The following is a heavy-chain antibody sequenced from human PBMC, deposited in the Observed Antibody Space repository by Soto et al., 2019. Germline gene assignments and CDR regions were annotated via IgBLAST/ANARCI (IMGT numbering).Heavy chain of an antibody. J-gene: IGHJ5*02. Sequence: QVQLQESGPGLVKPSQTLSLTCTVSGGSISSGGYYWSWIRQHPGKGLEWIGYIYYSGSTYYNPSLKSRVTISVDTSKNQFSLMLSSVTAADTAVYYCARGPLGDYPRPNWFDPWGQGTLVTVSS. CDR2: IYYSGST. V-gene: IGHV4-31*03. D-gene: IGHD4-17*01. CDR1: GGSISSGGYY. CDR3: ARGPLGDYPRPNWFDP.